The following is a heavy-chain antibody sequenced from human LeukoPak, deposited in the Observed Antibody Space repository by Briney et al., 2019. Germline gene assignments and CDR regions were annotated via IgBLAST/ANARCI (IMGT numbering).Heavy chain of an antibody. J-gene: IGHJ4*02. V-gene: IGHV4-31*03. D-gene: IGHD6-13*01. CDR3: ARVPIAAAGFDY. CDR2: IYYSGST. CDR1: GGSISSGGYY. Sequence: SETLSLTCTISGGSISSGGYYWSWIRQHPGKGLEWIGYIYYSGSTYYNPSLKSRVTISVDTSKNQFSLKLSSVTAADTAVYYCARVPIAAAGFDYWGQGTLVTVSS.